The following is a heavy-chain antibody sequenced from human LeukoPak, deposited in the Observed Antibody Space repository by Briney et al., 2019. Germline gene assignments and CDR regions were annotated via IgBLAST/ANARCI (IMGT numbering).Heavy chain of an antibody. V-gene: IGHV3-23*01. CDR2: ISGRGGST. CDR3: AKDLWYYGSAIIGAFDI. CDR1: GFTFSSYG. J-gene: IGHJ3*02. D-gene: IGHD3-10*01. Sequence: GRSLRLAWAASGFTFSSYGMRWVRQAPGGGREWVAAISGRGGSTYYADSVKGRFTISRDNSKNPLYLHMTSLRAEDTAVYYCAKDLWYYGSAIIGAFDIWGQGTMVTVSS.